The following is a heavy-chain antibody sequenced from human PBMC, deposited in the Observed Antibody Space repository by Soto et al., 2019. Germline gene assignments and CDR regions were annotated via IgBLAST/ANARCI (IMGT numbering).Heavy chain of an antibody. CDR3: AKALGELSPESYDY. Sequence: QVQLVESGGGVVQPGRSLRLSCAASGFTFSSFGMHWVRQAPGKGLEWVAVISYDGSEKYYADSVKGRFTISRDNSKNTLSLQMNSLRAYDTAVYYCAKALGELSPESYDYWGQGTLISVSS. J-gene: IGHJ4*02. V-gene: IGHV3-30*18. CDR2: ISYDGSEK. D-gene: IGHD3-16*02. CDR1: GFTFSSFG.